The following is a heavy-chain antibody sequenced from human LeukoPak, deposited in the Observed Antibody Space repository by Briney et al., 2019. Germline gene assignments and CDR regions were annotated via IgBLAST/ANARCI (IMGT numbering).Heavy chain of an antibody. Sequence: GGSLRLSCAASGFSFSSYWMHCVRQAPGKGLVWVSRIKSYGTMTNYADSVKGRFTISRDNAKNTLYLQMDSLRAGDTSVYYCARLSATAGSPFFDYWGQGALVAVSS. V-gene: IGHV3-74*01. CDR1: GFSFSSYW. CDR3: ARLSATAGSPFFDY. D-gene: IGHD1-14*01. J-gene: IGHJ4*02. CDR2: IKSYGTMT.